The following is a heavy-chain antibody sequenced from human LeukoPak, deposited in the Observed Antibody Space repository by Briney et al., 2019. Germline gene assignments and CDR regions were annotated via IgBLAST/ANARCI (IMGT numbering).Heavy chain of an antibody. J-gene: IGHJ4*02. D-gene: IGHD3-10*01. Sequence: GSLRLSCAASXXXFXXYYMSWIRXAPXXXXXXXXXISTSASDIHYSDSVKGRFTMSRDNAKSSPYLQMNSLRAEDTAVYYCAREVYYGTGISVPFDLWGQGTLVTVSS. CDR2: ISTSASDI. CDR1: XXXFXXYY. V-gene: IGHV3-11*01. CDR3: AREVYYGTGISVPFDL.